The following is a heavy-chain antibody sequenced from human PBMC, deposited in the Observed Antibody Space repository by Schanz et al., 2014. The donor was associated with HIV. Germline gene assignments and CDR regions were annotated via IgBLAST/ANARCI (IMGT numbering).Heavy chain of an antibody. CDR1: GFTFSSYG. V-gene: IGHV3-23*04. CDR2: ISGSGGTT. J-gene: IGHJ4*02. Sequence: VHLVESGGGVAQPGRSLRLSCTASGFTFSSYGMHWVRQAPGKGLEWVAGISGSGGTTFYADSVKGRFTISRDNSKNTLYLQMNSLRAEDTAVYSCTKDQGLVRPPDYWGQGTLVTVSS. D-gene: IGHD3-10*01. CDR3: TKDQGLVRPPDY.